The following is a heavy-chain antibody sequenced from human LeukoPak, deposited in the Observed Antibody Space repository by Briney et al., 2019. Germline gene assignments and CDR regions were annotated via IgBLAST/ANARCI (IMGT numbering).Heavy chain of an antibody. CDR3: AKDKFSTSPIGGDY. V-gene: IGHV3-9*01. D-gene: IGHD3-10*01. Sequence: GGSLRLSCAASGFTYDDYAMHWVRQAPGKGLEWVSCISWNSAAIGYADSVGGRFTISRDNAKNSLYLQMNSLRAEDTALYYCAKDKFSTSPIGGDYWGQGTLVTVSS. CDR1: GFTYDDYA. J-gene: IGHJ4*02. CDR2: ISWNSAAI.